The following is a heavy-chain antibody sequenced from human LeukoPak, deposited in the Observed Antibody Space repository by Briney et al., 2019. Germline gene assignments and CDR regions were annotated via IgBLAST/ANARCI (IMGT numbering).Heavy chain of an antibody. CDR3: ARDAMCSGGSCYPDY. Sequence: GGSLRLSCAASGFTFSDYYMSWVRQAPGKGLEGVSFISGVDSYTRYADSVKGRFTISRDNARNSLSLQMNSLRAEDTAVYYCARDAMCSGGSCYPDYWGQGILVTVSS. CDR2: ISGVDSYT. D-gene: IGHD2-15*01. J-gene: IGHJ4*02. CDR1: GFTFSDYY. V-gene: IGHV3-11*05.